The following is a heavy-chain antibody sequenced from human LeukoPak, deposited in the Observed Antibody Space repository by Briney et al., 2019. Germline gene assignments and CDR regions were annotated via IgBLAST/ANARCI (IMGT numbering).Heavy chain of an antibody. V-gene: IGHV1-18*01. CDR3: AKISARYCSGGSCYFDY. J-gene: IGHJ4*02. CDR2: ISAYNGNT. Sequence: ASVKVSCKASGYTLTSYGISWVRQAPGQGLEWMGWISAYNGNTNYAQKLQGRVTMTTDTSTSTAYMELRSLRSDDTAVYYCAKISARYCSGGSCYFDYWGQGTLVTVSS. CDR1: GYTLTSYG. D-gene: IGHD2-15*01.